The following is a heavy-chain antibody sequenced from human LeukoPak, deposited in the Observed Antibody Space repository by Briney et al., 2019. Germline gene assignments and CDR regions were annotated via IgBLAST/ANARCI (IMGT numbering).Heavy chain of an antibody. V-gene: IGHV3-30-3*01. D-gene: IGHD5-12*01. Sequence: GGSLRLSCAASGFTFSSYAMHWVRQAPGKGLEWVAVTPYDGNTKYYADSVKGRFTISRDNSKNTLYLQMNSLRAEDTALYYCARDGNSGYDLTYYYGMDVWGQGTTVTVSS. CDR1: GFTFSSYA. CDR2: TPYDGNTK. CDR3: ARDGNSGYDLTYYYGMDV. J-gene: IGHJ6*02.